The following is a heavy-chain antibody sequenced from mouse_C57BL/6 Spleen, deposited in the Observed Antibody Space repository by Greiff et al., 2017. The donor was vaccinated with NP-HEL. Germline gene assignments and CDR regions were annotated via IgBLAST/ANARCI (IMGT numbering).Heavy chain of an antibody. V-gene: IGHV5-17*01. CDR3: ERRNEEGCFAY. J-gene: IGHJ3*01. CDR2: ISSGSSTI. Sequence: EVKLVESGGGLVKPGGSLKLSCAASGFTFSDYGMHWVRQAPEKGLEWVAYISSGSSTIYYADTVTGRFTISRDNAKNTLFMQMTSMRAEDTAMYYCERRNEEGCFAYWGQGTLVTVSA. CDR1: GFTFSDYG.